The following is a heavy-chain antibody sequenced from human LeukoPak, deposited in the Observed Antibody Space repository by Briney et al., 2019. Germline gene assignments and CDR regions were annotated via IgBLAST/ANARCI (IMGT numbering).Heavy chain of an antibody. Sequence: PGGSPRLSCAASGFTFSDYYMSWIRQAPGKGLEWVSAISGSGGSTYYADSVKGRFTISRDNSKNTLYLQMNSLRAEDTAVYYCAKVILWFGELFPWGQGTLVTVSS. D-gene: IGHD3-10*01. J-gene: IGHJ5*02. CDR1: GFTFSDYY. CDR3: AKVILWFGELFP. V-gene: IGHV3-23*01. CDR2: ISGSGGST.